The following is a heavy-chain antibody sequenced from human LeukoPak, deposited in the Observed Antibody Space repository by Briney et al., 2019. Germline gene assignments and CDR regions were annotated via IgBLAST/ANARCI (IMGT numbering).Heavy chain of an antibody. D-gene: IGHD6-19*01. CDR3: AICRRYSSGWCNWLDP. V-gene: IGHV3-48*01. CDR2: ISSSSSTI. J-gene: IGHJ5*02. Sequence: GGSLRLSCAASGFTFSSNSMNWVRQAPGKGLEWVSYISSSSSTIYYADSVKGRFTISRDNSKNTLFLQMNGLRAEDTAVYFSAICRRYSSGWCNWLDPWGQGTHVTVSS. CDR1: GFTFSSNS.